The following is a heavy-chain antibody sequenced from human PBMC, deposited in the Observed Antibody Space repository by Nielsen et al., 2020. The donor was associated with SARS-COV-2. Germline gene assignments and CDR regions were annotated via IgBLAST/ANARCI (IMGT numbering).Heavy chain of an antibody. Sequence: SGPTLVKPTQTLTLTCTFSGFSLSTSGMCVSWIRQPPGKALEWLALIDWDDDKYYSTFLKTRLTISKDTSKNQVVLTMTNMDPVDTATYYCARLRVYNSSGPLGPYYYYYGMDVWGQGTTVTVSS. D-gene: IGHD3-22*01. CDR3: ARLRVYNSSGPLGPYYYYYGMDV. V-gene: IGHV2-70*01. CDR2: IDWDDDK. CDR1: GFSLSTSGMC. J-gene: IGHJ6*02.